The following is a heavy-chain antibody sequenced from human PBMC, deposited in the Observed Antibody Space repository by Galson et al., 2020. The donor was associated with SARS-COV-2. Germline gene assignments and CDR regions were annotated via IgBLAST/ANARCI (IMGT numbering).Heavy chain of an antibody. D-gene: IGHD2-21*02. J-gene: IGHJ4*02. CDR2: ISYDGSHK. CDR3: AKDLCGGDCYFLDY. CDR1: AFMFRDYG. Sequence: GESLKISCAASAFMFRDYGVHWVRQAPGKGLEWVAVISYDGSHKYYADSVKGRFTISRDNSKNTLFLQMDRLRAEDTAVYYCAKDLCGGDCYFLDYWGQGTLVIVSS. V-gene: IGHV3-30*18.